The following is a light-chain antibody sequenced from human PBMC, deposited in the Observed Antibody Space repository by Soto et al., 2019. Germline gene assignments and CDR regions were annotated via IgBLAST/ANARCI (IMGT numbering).Light chain of an antibody. Sequence: QSALTQPASVSGSPGQSITIFCTGTSSDVGAYNYVSWYQQHPGKAPKVIIYDVTKRPSGVSDRFSGSKSGNTASLTISGLQDEDEADYYCTSYTTTTAHVFGGGTQLTVL. CDR1: SSDVGAYNY. CDR2: DVT. V-gene: IGLV2-14*03. CDR3: TSYTTTTAHV. J-gene: IGLJ7*01.